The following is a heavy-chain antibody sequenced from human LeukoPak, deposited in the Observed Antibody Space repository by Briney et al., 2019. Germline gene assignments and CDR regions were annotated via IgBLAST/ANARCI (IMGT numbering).Heavy chain of an antibody. J-gene: IGHJ6*03. V-gene: IGHV4-39*01. CDR2: IFYSGST. CDR3: ASPNYYDSSARQDYYYYMDV. D-gene: IGHD3-22*01. CDR1: GGSISSSDYY. Sequence: SETLSLTCTVSGGSISSSDYYWGWIRQSPGKGLEWIGSIFYSGSTHYSPSLKSRVTISVDTSKNQFSLKLSSVTAADTAVYYCASPNYYDSSARQDYYYYMDVWGKGTTVTVSS.